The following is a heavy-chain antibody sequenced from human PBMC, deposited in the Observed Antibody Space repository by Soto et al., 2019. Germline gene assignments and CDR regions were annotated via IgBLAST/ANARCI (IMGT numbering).Heavy chain of an antibody. J-gene: IGHJ6*02. D-gene: IGHD3-10*01. V-gene: IGHV4-61*01. CDR1: GGSVSSGSYY. CDR3: ARGSKDGSGSYRYYYYGMDV. Sequence: QVQLQESGPGLVKPSETLSLTCTVSGGSVSSGSYYWSWIRQPPGKGLEWIGYIYYSGSTNYNPTLKRRVTVSVDTSKNQFSLKLSSVTAADTAVYYCARGSKDGSGSYRYYYYGMDVWGQGTTVTVSS. CDR2: IYYSGST.